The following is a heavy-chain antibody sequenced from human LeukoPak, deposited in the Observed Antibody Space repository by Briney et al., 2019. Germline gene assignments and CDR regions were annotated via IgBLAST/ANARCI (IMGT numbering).Heavy chain of an antibody. D-gene: IGHD3-10*01. Sequence: PSETLSLTCTVSGGSISSSSYYWGWIRQPPGKGLEWIGSIYYSGSTYCNPSLKSRVTISVDTSKNQFSLKLSSVTAADTAVYYCARQMVRGVVGDYWGQGTLVTVSS. V-gene: IGHV4-39*01. CDR1: GGSISSSSYY. CDR3: ARQMVRGVVGDY. J-gene: IGHJ4*02. CDR2: IYYSGST.